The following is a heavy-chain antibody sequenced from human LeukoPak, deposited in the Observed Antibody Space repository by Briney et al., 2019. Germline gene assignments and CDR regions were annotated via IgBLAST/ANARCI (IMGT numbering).Heavy chain of an antibody. D-gene: IGHD3-10*01. CDR1: GFPFRHYA. Sequence: GGSLRLSCVASGFPFRHYAMTWVRQTPGKGLEWVSDISNSGATTYYADSVKGRFTISRDNSKNTPYLQMNSLRAEDTAVYYCARERGGYFDYWGQGTLVTVSS. J-gene: IGHJ4*02. CDR3: ARERGGYFDY. CDR2: ISNSGATT. V-gene: IGHV3-23*01.